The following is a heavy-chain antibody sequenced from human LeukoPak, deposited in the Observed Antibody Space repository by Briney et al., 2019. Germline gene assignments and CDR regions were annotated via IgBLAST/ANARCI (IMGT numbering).Heavy chain of an antibody. D-gene: IGHD1-26*01. CDR2: IIPIFGTA. CDR3: ARGGWELLQGFDY. CDR1: GGTFSSYA. V-gene: IGHV1-69*05. Sequence: GASVKVSCKASGGTFSSYAISWVRQAPGQALEWMGGIIPIFGTANYAQKFQGRVTITTDESTSTAYMELSSLRSEDTAVYYCARGGWELLQGFDYWGQGTLVTVSS. J-gene: IGHJ4*02.